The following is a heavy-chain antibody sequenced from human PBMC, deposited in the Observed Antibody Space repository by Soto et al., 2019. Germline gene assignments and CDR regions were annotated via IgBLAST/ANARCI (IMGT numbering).Heavy chain of an antibody. CDR3: ARDMVREMGAFDI. D-gene: IGHD3-10*01. CDR1: GFTVSINY. J-gene: IGHJ3*02. V-gene: IGHV3-53*02. Sequence: EVQLVETGGGLIQPGGSLRLSCAASGFTVSINYMSWVRQAPGKGLEWVSVIYSGGSTYYADSVKGRFTISRDNSKNTLYRQMNSLRAEDTAVYYGARDMVREMGAFDIWGQGTMVTVSS. CDR2: IYSGGST.